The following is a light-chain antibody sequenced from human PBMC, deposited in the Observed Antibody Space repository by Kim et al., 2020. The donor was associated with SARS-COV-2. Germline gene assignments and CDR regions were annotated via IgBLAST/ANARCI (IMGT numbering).Light chain of an antibody. Sequence: EIVVTQSPGTLSLSPGGRATLSCRVSQSVDNRYLAWYQQKPGQGPRLLISGASSRATGISDRFSGSGSRTDFTLTISRLEPEDSAVYYCQQYDISPYNFDQGTKLEI. CDR3: QQYDISPYN. J-gene: IGKJ2*01. CDR1: QSVDNRY. CDR2: GAS. V-gene: IGKV3-20*01.